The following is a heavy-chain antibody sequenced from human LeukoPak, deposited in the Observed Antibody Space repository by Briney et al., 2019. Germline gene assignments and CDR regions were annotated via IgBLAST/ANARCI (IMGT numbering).Heavy chain of an antibody. CDR1: GYTFTSYG. V-gene: IGHV1-18*01. J-gene: IGHJ6*02. Sequence: GASVKVSCKASGYTFTSYGISWVRQAPGQGLEWMGWISAYNGNTNYAQKLQGRVTMTTDTSTSTAYMELRSLRSDDTAVYYCARGKDSNRYYYYGMDVWGQGTTVTVSS. CDR2: ISAYNGNT. CDR3: ARGKDSNRYYYYGMDV.